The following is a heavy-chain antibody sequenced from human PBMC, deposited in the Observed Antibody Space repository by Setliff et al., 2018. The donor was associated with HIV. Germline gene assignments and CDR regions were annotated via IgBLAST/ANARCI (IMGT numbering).Heavy chain of an antibody. CDR3: ARAYYDSVWGSHRYRFYYFDY. CDR1: GYTFSDYY. V-gene: IGHV1-46*01. J-gene: IGHJ4*02. D-gene: IGHD3-16*02. CDR2: INPSAVT. Sequence: GASVKVSCKASGYTFSDYYIHWVRQAPGQGLEWMGIINPSAVTSYGQKFQGRVTMTRDTSTSSVYMELRSLRSEDTAVYYCARAYYDSVWGSHRYRFYYFDYWGQGSLVTVSS.